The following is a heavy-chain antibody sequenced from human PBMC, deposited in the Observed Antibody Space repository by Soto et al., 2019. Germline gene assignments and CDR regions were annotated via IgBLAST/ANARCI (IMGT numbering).Heavy chain of an antibody. V-gene: IGHV1-69*01. CDR1: GGTFSSYA. J-gene: IGHJ4*02. CDR2: IIPIFGTA. Sequence: QVQLVQSGAEVKRPGSSVKVSCKASGGTFSSYAISWVRQAPGQGLEWMGGIIPIFGTANYAQKFQGRVTITADESTSTAYMELSSLRSEDTAVYYCARDAPGRDGYPPNYFDYWGQGTLVTVSS. CDR3: ARDAPGRDGYPPNYFDY. D-gene: IGHD5-12*01.